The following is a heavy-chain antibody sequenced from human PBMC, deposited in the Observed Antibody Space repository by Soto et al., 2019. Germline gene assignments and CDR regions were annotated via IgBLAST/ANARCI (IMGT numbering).Heavy chain of an antibody. J-gene: IGHJ3*02. Sequence: QMQLVQSGPEVKKPGTSVKVSCKASGFTFTSSAVQWVRQARGQRLEWIGWIVVGSGNTNYAQKFQERVTITRDMSTSTAYMELSSLRSEDTAVYYCAAGGDDYGVRDAFDIWGQGTMVTVSS. CDR1: GFTFTSSA. CDR2: IVVGSGNT. D-gene: IGHD4-17*01. CDR3: AAGGDDYGVRDAFDI. V-gene: IGHV1-58*01.